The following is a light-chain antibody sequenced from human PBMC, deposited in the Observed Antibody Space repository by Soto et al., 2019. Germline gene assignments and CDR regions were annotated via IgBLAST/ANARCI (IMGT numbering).Light chain of an antibody. CDR3: QQSDSTPA. CDR1: QSISSY. CDR2: AAS. V-gene: IGKV1-39*01. J-gene: IGKJ1*01. Sequence: DIQMTQSPSSLSASVGDRVTITCRASQSISSYLNWYQQKPGKAPKLLIYAASSLQSGVPSRFSGSGSGTDFTLNISSLQPEDFATYYCQQSDSTPAFGQGTKVEIK.